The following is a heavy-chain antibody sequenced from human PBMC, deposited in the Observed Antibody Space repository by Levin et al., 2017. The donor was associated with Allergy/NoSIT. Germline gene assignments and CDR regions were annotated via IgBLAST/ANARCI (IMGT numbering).Heavy chain of an antibody. V-gene: IGHV3-23*01. J-gene: IGHJ4*02. CDR3: AAADYYDSRGFDY. Sequence: LSLTCAASGFTFTSYDMNWVRQAPGKGLEWVSTITSSGHSTYYADSVKGRFTISRDNSKNTLYLQMNSLSAEDKAVYYGAAADYYDSRGFDYWGQGTLVTVSS. CDR2: ITSSGHST. CDR1: GFTFTSYD. D-gene: IGHD3-22*01.